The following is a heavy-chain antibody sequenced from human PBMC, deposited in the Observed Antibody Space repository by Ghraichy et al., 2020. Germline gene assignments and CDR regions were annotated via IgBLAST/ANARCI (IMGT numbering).Heavy chain of an antibody. V-gene: IGHV4-61*01. J-gene: IGHJ4*02. Sequence: SETLSLTCTVSGGSVSSGNFYWNWIRQSPGKRPEWIVYIYYTGTTNYNPSLKSRVTISVDTSKNQFSLRLDSVTAADTAVYYCASGAWIQLWPPDYWGPGALVTVPS. CDR2: IYYTGTT. CDR1: GGSVSSGNFY. CDR3: ASGAWIQLWPPDY. D-gene: IGHD5-18*01.